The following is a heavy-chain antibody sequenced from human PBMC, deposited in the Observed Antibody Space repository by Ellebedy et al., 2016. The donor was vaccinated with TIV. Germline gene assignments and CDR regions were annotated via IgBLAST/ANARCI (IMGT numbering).Heavy chain of an antibody. CDR3: VRAIGTSSSY. J-gene: IGHJ4*02. CDR2: IGVTGDT. V-gene: IGHV3-13*01. D-gene: IGHD6-6*01. Sequence: GESLKISXAASGFTFSTYDMHWVRQAPGKGLEWVSAIGVTGDTYYAGSVKGRFTISRDNAKNSLYLQMNSLRAEDTAVYYCVRAIGTSSSYWGQGTLVTVSS. CDR1: GFTFSTYD.